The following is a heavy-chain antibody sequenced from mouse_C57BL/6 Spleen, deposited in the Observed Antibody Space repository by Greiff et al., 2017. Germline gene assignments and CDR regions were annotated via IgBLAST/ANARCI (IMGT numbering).Heavy chain of an antibody. Sequence: VMLVESGEGLVKPGGSLKLSCAASGFTFSSYAMSWVRQTPEKRLEWVAYISSGGDCIYYADTVKGRFTISRDNARNTLYLQMSSLKSEDTAMYYCTREGYSNYVGAMDYWGQGTSVTVSS. CDR2: ISSGGDCI. CDR3: TREGYSNYVGAMDY. V-gene: IGHV5-9-1*02. CDR1: GFTFSSYA. J-gene: IGHJ4*01. D-gene: IGHD2-5*01.